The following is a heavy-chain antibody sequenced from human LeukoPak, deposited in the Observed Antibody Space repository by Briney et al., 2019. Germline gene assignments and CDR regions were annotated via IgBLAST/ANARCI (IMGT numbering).Heavy chain of an antibody. J-gene: IGHJ4*02. Sequence: GGSLRLSCAAPGFTLSSYWMHWVRQTPGMGLVWVSRINPDGSSTSYADSVKGRFTISRDNAKNTLYLQMNSLRAEDTAVYYCAKLFDWLLHFDYWGQGTLVTVSS. CDR3: AKLFDWLLHFDY. V-gene: IGHV3-74*01. D-gene: IGHD3-9*01. CDR2: INPDGSST. CDR1: GFTLSSYW.